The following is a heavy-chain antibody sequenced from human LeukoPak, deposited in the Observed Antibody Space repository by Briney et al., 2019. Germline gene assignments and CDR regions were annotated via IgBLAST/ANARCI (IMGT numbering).Heavy chain of an antibody. CDR1: GFTFSSYG. V-gene: IGHV3-23*01. CDR3: AKEARDILTHYYWGSQFDY. J-gene: IGHJ4*02. CDR2: ISGRGGDT. D-gene: IGHD3-9*01. Sequence: GRSLRLSCAASGFTFSSYGMHWVRQAPGKGLEWVAAISGRGGDTFYADSVKGRFTFSRDNSKNTMFLQMNSLRAEDTALYYCAKEARDILTHYYWGSQFDYWGQGTLVIVSS.